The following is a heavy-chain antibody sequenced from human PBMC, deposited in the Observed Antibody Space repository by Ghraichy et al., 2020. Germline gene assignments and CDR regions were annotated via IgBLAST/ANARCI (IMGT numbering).Heavy chain of an antibody. J-gene: IGHJ5*02. Sequence: SETLSLTCTVSDGSLSSSYWGWIRQPPGKGLEWIGYIYYSGSTNYNPSLTSRVTISLDRSKNQFSLKLSSVTAADPAVYYCARRLVDDSGSSPDNWFDPWGHGTLVTVSS. V-gene: IGHV4-59*08. D-gene: IGHD1-26*01. CDR2: IYYSGST. CDR3: ARRLVDDSGSSPDNWFDP. CDR1: DGSLSSSY.